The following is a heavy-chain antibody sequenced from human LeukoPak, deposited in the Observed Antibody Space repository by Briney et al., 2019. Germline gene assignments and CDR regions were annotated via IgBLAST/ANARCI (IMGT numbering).Heavy chain of an antibody. CDR1: GYTFTGYY. CDR3: ARDLTMVRGVITIYYGMDV. V-gene: IGHV1-2*02. CDR2: INPNSGGT. J-gene: IGHJ6*02. D-gene: IGHD3-10*01. Sequence: ASVKVSCKASGYTFTGYYMHWVRQAPGQGLEWMGWINPNSGGTNYAQKFQGRVTMTRDTSISTAYMELSRLRSDDTAVYYCARDLTMVRGVITIYYGMDVWGQGTTVTVSS.